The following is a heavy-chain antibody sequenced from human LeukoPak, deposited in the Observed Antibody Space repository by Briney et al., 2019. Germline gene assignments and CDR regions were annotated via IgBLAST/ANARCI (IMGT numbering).Heavy chain of an antibody. J-gene: IGHJ4*02. Sequence: PGGSLRLSCAASGFTFSIYAMSWVRQAPGKGLEWVSSISSKGELTFYADPVKGRFTISRDNSESTLYLQMNILRAEDTAIYYCARDRPNYYGSDGHYYRRNGDYWGQGTLVTVSS. CDR1: GFTFSIYA. V-gene: IGHV3-23*01. CDR3: ARDRPNYYGSDGHYYRRNGDY. CDR2: ISSKGELT. D-gene: IGHD3-10*01.